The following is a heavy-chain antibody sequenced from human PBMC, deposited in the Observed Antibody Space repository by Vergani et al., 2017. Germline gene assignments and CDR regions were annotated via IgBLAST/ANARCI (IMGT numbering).Heavy chain of an antibody. CDR3: ARREHYYGSGSPYFDY. D-gene: IGHD3-10*01. Sequence: QLQLQESGPGLVKPSETLSLTCTVSGDSISGSSYYWGWIRQPPGKGLEWIGSIYNSGSTYYNPSLKSRATISVDTSKNQFSLKLSSVTAADTAVYYCARREHYYGSGSPYFDYWGQGTLVTVSS. V-gene: IGHV4-39*01. CDR2: IYNSGST. CDR1: GDSISGSSYY. J-gene: IGHJ4*02.